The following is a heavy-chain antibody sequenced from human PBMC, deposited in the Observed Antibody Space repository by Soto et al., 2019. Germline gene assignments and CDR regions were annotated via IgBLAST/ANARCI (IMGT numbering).Heavy chain of an antibody. CDR2: ISGSGGST. V-gene: IGHV3-23*01. D-gene: IGHD6-19*01. J-gene: IGHJ6*02. Sequence: GGSLRLSCAASGFTFSSYAMSWVRQAPGKGLEWVSAISGSGGSTYYADSVKGRFTISRDNSKNTLYLQMNSLRAEDTAVYYCAKPMGSIAVAGRALRDGMDVWGQGTTVTVSS. CDR3: AKPMGSIAVAGRALRDGMDV. CDR1: GFTFSSYA.